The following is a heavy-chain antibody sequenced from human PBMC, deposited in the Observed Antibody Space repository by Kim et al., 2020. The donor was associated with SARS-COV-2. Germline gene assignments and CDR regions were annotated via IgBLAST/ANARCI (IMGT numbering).Heavy chain of an antibody. Sequence: ASVKVSCKASGYTFTSYYMHWVRQAPGQGLEWMGIINPSGGSTSYAQKFQGRVTMTRDTSTSTVYMELSSLRSEDTAVYYCAAPTYCGGDCYSGGAFDIWGQGTMVTVSS. CDR1: GYTFTSYY. V-gene: IGHV1-46*03. J-gene: IGHJ3*02. D-gene: IGHD2-21*02. CDR2: INPSGGST. CDR3: AAPTYCGGDCYSGGAFDI.